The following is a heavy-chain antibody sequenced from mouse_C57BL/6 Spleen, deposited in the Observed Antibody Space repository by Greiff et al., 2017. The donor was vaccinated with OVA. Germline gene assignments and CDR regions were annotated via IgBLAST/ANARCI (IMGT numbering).Heavy chain of an antibody. J-gene: IGHJ4*01. CDR2: ISSGGDYI. D-gene: IGHD1-1*01. V-gene: IGHV5-9-1*02. CDR3: TRESLYGRDAMDY. Sequence: EVMLVESGEGLVKPGGSLKLSCAASGFTFSSYAMSWVRQTPEKRLEWVAYISSGGDYIYYADTVKGRFTISRDNARNTLYLQMSSLKSEDTAMYYCTRESLYGRDAMDYWGQGTSVTVSS. CDR1: GFTFSSYA.